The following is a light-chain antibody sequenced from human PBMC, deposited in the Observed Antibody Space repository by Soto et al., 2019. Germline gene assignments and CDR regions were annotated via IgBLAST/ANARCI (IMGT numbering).Light chain of an antibody. J-gene: IGKJ5*01. Sequence: VMTQSPATLSVSPGERATLSCRASQNVGGSVAWYQQNPGQAPRLLIYGASSRATGIPDRFSGRGSGTEFTLTISSLQSEDFEIDYCQKYNNWTPITFGQGTRVEIK. CDR3: QKYNNWTPIT. CDR2: GAS. CDR1: QNVGGS. V-gene: IGKV3D-15*01.